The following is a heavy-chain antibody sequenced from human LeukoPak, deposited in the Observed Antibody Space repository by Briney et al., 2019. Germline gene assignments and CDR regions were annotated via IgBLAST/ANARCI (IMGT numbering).Heavy chain of an antibody. V-gene: IGHV3-74*01. J-gene: IGHJ4*02. D-gene: IGHD5-18*01. CDR1: GFTFSSYW. Sequence: GGSLRLSCAASGFTFSSYWMHWVRQAPGKGLVWVSRINSDGSSTSYADSVKGRFTISRDNAKNTLYLQMNSLRAEDTAVYYCILDFGLWNRRYYFDYWRQGTLVTVSS. CDR2: INSDGSST. CDR3: ILDFGLWNRRYYFDY.